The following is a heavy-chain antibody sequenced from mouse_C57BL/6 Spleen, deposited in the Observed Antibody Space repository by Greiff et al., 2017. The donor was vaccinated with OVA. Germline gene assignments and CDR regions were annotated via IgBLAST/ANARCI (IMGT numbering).Heavy chain of an antibody. CDR2: IDPETGGT. J-gene: IGHJ3*01. CDR3: TRNDCYSAWFAY. D-gene: IGHD2-3*01. Sequence: VQLQQSGAELVRPGASVTLSCKASGYTFTDYEMHWVKQTPVHGLEWIGAIDPETGGTAYNQKFKGKAILTADKSSSTAYMELRSLTSEDSAVYYCTRNDCYSAWFAYWGQGTLVTVSA. CDR1: GYTFTDYE. V-gene: IGHV1-15*01.